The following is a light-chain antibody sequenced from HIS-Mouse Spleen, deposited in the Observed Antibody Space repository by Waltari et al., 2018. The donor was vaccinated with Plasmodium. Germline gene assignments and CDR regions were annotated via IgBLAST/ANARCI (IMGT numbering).Light chain of an antibody. CDR2: QDS. J-gene: IGLJ2*01. V-gene: IGLV3-1*01. Sequence: SYELTQPPSVSVSPGPTASSTCSGDTWGDKYACWYQQKPGQSPVLVIYQDSKRPSGIPERFSGSNSGNTATLTISGTQAMDEADYYCQAWDSSTVVFGGGTKLTVL. CDR1: TWGDKY. CDR3: QAWDSSTVV.